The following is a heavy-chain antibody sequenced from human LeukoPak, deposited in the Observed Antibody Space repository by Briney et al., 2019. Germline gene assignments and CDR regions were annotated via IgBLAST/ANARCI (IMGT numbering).Heavy chain of an antibody. CDR3: ARDRYCSSTSCYPKRRFDP. V-gene: IGHV1-18*01. CDR1: GYTFTSYG. J-gene: IGHJ5*02. D-gene: IGHD2-2*01. Sequence: ASVKVSCKASGYTFTSYGISWVRQAPGQGLEWMGWISAYNGNTNYAQKLQGRVTMTTDTSTSTAYMELRSLRSDGTAVYYCARDRYCSSTSCYPKRRFDPWGQGTLVTVSS. CDR2: ISAYNGNT.